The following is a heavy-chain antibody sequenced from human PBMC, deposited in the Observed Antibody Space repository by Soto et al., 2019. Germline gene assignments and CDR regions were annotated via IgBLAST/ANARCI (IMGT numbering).Heavy chain of an antibody. CDR1: GFTFGDSY. D-gene: IGHD2-15*01. J-gene: IGHJ5*02. V-gene: IGHV3-11*06. CDR2: ISPGSRYP. CDR3: GRGGGGGLFDP. Sequence: GSLRLSCAGSGFTFGDSYMSWILKAPGKGLEWLSYISPGSRYPAYADSVKGRFTISRDNAKRSLYLQMMSLTAEDTAIYYCGRGGGGGLFDPWGQGTMVTVS.